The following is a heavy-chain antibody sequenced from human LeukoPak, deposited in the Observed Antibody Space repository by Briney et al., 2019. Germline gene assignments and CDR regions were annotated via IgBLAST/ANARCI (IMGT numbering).Heavy chain of an antibody. V-gene: IGHV3-13*01. CDR1: GFTFSNYD. J-gene: IGHJ4*02. D-gene: IGHD6-13*01. Sequence: GGSLRLSCAASGFTFSNYDMHWVRQAAGKGLEWVSGIGTAGDTYYPGSVKGRFTISRENAKNSLYLYMNSLSAGDTAVYYCASSPAYSSSWYAIDNWGQGTLVTVSS. CDR2: IGTAGDT. CDR3: ASSPAYSSSWYAIDN.